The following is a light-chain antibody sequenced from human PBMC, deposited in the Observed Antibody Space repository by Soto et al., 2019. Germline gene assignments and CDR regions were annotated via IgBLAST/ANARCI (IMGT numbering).Light chain of an antibody. CDR1: QLFRSN. CDR2: GSS. CDR3: QQYNDWPRT. J-gene: IGKJ5*01. V-gene: IGKV3-15*01. Sequence: EIVMTQSPSTLSVSPGASFTLSCRASQLFRSNLAWYQRRPGKAPRLLIYGSSTRATGVPPRLSGSASGTELTITISSMKYEDFGVYYCQQYNDWPRTFGHGTRLEIK.